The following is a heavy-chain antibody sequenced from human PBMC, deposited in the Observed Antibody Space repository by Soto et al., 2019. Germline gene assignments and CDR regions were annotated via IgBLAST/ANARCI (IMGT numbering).Heavy chain of an antibody. J-gene: IGHJ4*02. CDR1: GFTFSNAW. CDR3: TTTKYSSSYGAWGY. D-gene: IGHD6-6*01. CDR2: IKSKTDGGTT. Sequence: EVQLVESGGGLVKPGGSLRLSCAASGFTFSNAWMNWVRQAPGKGLEWVGRIKSKTDGGTTDYAAPVKGRFTISRDDSKNTLYLQMNSLKTEDTAVYYCTTTKYSSSYGAWGYWGKGTLVTVSS. V-gene: IGHV3-15*07.